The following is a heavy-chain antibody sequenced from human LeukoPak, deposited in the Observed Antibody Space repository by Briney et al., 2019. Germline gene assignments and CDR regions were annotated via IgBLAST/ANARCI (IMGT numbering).Heavy chain of an antibody. CDR3: ARRSCSSTSSYAAPVGY. J-gene: IGHJ4*02. CDR1: GYSFTSYW. CDR2: IDSSDCNT. D-gene: IGHD2-2*01. Sequence: SMKISSKASGYSFTSYWNSWGRQLPRGGVEGRMRIDSSDCNTNYSPSLQSHVTISADKSISTAYLQWSSLKASDTAMYYCARRSCSSTSSYAAPVGYWGEGSLLSVSS. V-gene: IGHV5-10-1*01.